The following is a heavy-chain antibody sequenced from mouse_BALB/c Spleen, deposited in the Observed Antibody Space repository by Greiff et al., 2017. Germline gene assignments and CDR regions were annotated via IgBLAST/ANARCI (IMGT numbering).Heavy chain of an antibody. Sequence: EVHLVESGGGLVQPGGSLRLSCATSGFTFTDYYMSWVRQPPGKALEWLGFIRNKANGYTTEYSASVKGRFTISRDNSQSILYLQMNTLRAEDSATYYCARDSIYYDYDPFDYWGQGTTLTVSS. J-gene: IGHJ2*01. CDR2: IRNKANGYTT. D-gene: IGHD2-4*01. V-gene: IGHV7-3*02. CDR3: ARDSIYYDYDPFDY. CDR1: GFTFTDYY.